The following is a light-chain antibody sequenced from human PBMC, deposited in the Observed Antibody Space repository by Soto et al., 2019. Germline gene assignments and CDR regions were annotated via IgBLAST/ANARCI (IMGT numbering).Light chain of an antibody. CDR1: QTISYY. CDR2: GAS. Sequence: DIQMTQSPSSLSASVGDRVTITCRASQTISYYLNWYQHKPGKAPKLLIFGASSLQSGVPSRFSGSGSETDFTLTISSLQPEDFATYYCQQSYTTPITLGQETRLDIK. J-gene: IGKJ5*01. V-gene: IGKV1-39*01. CDR3: QQSYTTPIT.